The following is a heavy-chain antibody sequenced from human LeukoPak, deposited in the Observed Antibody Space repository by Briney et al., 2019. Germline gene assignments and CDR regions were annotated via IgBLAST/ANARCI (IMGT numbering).Heavy chain of an antibody. J-gene: IGHJ6*01. CDR2: IYPGDSDT. CDR1: GYSFTNYW. D-gene: IGHD5-12*01. V-gene: IGHV5-51*01. CDR3: ARHNSGYDFGPGYYGMES. Sequence: GESLKISCKGSGYSFTNYWIGWVRQMPGKGLEWMGIIYPGDSDTRYSPSFQGQVTISADKSISTAYLQLSSLKASDTAMYYCARHNSGYDFGPGYYGMESWGQGTTVTVSS.